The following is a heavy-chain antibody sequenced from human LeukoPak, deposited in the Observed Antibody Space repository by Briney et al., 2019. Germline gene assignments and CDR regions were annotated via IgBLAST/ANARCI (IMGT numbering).Heavy chain of an antibody. V-gene: IGHV4-34*01. Sequence: PSETLSLTCAVYGGSFSGYYWSWIRQPPGKGLEWIGEINHSGSTNYNPSLKSRVTISVDTSKNQFSLQLNSVTPEDTAVYYCARDPTEMAYFDAFDIWGQGTMVTVSS. D-gene: IGHD5-24*01. J-gene: IGHJ3*02. CDR1: GGSFSGYY. CDR3: ARDPTEMAYFDAFDI. CDR2: INHSGST.